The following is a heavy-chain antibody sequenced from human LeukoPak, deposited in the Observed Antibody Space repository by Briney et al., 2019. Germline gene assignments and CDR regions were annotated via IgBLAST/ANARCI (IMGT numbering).Heavy chain of an antibody. D-gene: IGHD5-12*01. J-gene: IGHJ4*02. CDR1: GFTFSSYA. CDR2: ISGSGGST. V-gene: IGHV3-23*01. Sequence: GGSLRLSCAASGFTFSSYAMSWVRQAPGKGLEWVSAISGSGGSTYYADSVKGRFTISRDNSKNTLYLQMNSLRAEDTAVYYCAQLGAGYRKINRAPFDYWGQGTLVTVSS. CDR3: AQLGAGYRKINRAPFDY.